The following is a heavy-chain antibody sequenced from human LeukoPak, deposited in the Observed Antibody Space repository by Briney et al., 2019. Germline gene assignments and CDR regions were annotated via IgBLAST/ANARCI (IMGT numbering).Heavy chain of an antibody. CDR1: GGSISSSSYY. D-gene: IGHD4-11*01. Sequence: PSETLSLTCTVSGGSISSSSYYWGWIRQPPGKGLEWIGSIYYSGSTYYNPSLKSRVTISVDTSKNQFSLKLSSVTAADTAVYYCARHVRGNYVSPSFDYWGQGTLVTVSS. J-gene: IGHJ4*02. CDR2: IYYSGST. V-gene: IGHV4-39*01. CDR3: ARHVRGNYVSPSFDY.